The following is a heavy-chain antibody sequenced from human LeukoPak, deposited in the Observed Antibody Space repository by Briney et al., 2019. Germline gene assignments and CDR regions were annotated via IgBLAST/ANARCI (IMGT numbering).Heavy chain of an antibody. V-gene: IGHV3-74*01. Sequence: PGGSLRLSCAASGFTFSSYWMRWVRQAPGKGLVWVSRINSDGSSTSYADSVKGRFTISRDNAKNTLYLQMNSLRAEDTAVYYCARALLRDGYDAFDIWGQGTMVTVSS. J-gene: IGHJ3*02. CDR1: GFTFSSYW. CDR2: INSDGSST. D-gene: IGHD5-24*01. CDR3: ARALLRDGYDAFDI.